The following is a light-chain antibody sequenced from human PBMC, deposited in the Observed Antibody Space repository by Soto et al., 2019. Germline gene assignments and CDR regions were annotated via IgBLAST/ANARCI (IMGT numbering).Light chain of an antibody. Sequence: IVLTQSPGTLSLSPGERATLSCRASESVFGYLAWYQHKPGQAPRLLISGASSRAADIPDRFSGSGSGTDFTLTISRLEPEDFAVYYCQQYGSSPWTFGQGTKVDIK. V-gene: IGKV3-20*01. CDR1: ESVFGY. CDR3: QQYGSSPWT. J-gene: IGKJ1*01. CDR2: GAS.